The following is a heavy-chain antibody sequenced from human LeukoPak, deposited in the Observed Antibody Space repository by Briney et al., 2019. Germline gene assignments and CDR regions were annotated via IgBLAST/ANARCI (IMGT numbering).Heavy chain of an antibody. D-gene: IGHD2-21*02. CDR3: AKADIVVVTAIPELDAFDI. CDR1: GFTFDDYA. J-gene: IGHJ3*02. V-gene: IGHV3-9*01. CDR2: ISWNSGSI. Sequence: HPGGSLRLSCAASGFTFDDYAMHWVRQAPGKGLEWVSGISWNSGSIGYADSVKGRFTISRDNAKNSLYLQMNSLRAEDTAVYYCAKADIVVVTAIPELDAFDIWGQGTMVTVSS.